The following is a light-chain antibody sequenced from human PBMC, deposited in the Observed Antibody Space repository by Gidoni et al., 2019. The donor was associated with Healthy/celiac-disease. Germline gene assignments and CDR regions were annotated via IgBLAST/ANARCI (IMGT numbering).Light chain of an antibody. Sequence: DIHMTQSPSSLSAAVGDRVTIPCRASQSISSYLNWYQQKPGKAPKLLIYAASSLQSGVASRFSGSGSGTDFTLTISSLQPEDFATYYCQQSYSTPPYTFGQGTKLEIK. V-gene: IGKV1-39*01. CDR1: QSISSY. CDR2: AAS. J-gene: IGKJ2*01. CDR3: QQSYSTPPYT.